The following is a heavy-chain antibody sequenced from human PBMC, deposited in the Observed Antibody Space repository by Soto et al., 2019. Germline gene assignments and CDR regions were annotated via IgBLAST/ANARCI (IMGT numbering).Heavy chain of an antibody. D-gene: IGHD3-16*01. V-gene: IGHV3-11*01. CDR3: ARGGGHDLDY. Sequence: LSLTCTVSGGSISSGGYYWSWVRQSPGKGLERISYISSGGDTKYYADSVTGRFTISRDNAKNSLYLQMSSMRVEDTAVYYCARGGGHDLDYWGPGTLVTVSS. CDR2: ISSGGDTK. CDR1: GGSISSGGYY. J-gene: IGHJ4*02.